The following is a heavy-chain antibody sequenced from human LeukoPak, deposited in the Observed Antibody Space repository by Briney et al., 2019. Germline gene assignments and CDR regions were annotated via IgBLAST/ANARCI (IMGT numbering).Heavy chain of an antibody. CDR3: ARLGMTGRDGSGYYRTRYYYNYYYVDV. CDR2: MYTSGET. CDR1: AGSISSDY. D-gene: IGHD3-22*01. V-gene: IGHV4-4*09. Sequence: SESLSRTSTVSAGSISSDYRRWVRQPPLKGLEWIGYMYTSGETNYNPSLKRRVTISVATANNNFSLKLNIETAADTAPYYCARLGMTGRDGSGYYRTRYYYNYYYVDVWGKGATVTVSS. J-gene: IGHJ6*03.